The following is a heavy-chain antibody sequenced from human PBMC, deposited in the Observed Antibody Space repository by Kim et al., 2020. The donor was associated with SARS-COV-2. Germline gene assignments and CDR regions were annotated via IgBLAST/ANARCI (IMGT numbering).Heavy chain of an antibody. J-gene: IGHJ6*02. CDR1: GGSISSYY. CDR2: IYYSGST. CDR3: ARTRLREDGMDV. D-gene: IGHD4-17*01. V-gene: IGHV4-59*01. Sequence: SETLSLTCTVSGGSISSYYWSWIRQPPGKGLEWIGYIYYSGSTNYNPSLKSRVTISVDTSKNQFSLKLSSVTAADTAVYYCARTRLREDGMDVWGQGTTVTVSS.